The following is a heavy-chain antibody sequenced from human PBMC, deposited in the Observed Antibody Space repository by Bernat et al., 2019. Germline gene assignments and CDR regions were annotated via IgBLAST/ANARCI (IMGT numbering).Heavy chain of an antibody. Sequence: QITLKESGPTLVKPTQTLTLTCTFSGFSLSTSGVGVGWIRQPPGKALEWLALIYWDDDKRYSPSLKSRLTITKDTSKNQVVLTMTNMDPVDTATYYGAHRAGDYDSWTGYYSYYFDYWGQGTLVTVSS. J-gene: IGHJ4*02. CDR1: GFSLSTSGVG. CDR3: AHRAGDYDSWTGYYSYYFDY. D-gene: IGHD3-9*01. CDR2: IYWDDDK. V-gene: IGHV2-5*02.